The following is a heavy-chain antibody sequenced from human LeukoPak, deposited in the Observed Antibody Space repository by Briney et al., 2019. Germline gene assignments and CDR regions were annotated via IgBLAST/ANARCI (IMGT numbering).Heavy chain of an antibody. CDR3: AREQHSWGYGYFDY. CDR1: EFTFSIYW. J-gene: IGHJ4*02. D-gene: IGHD1-26*01. V-gene: IGHV3-7*01. Sequence: QAGGSLSLSCAASEFTFSIYWMSWVRQAPGKGLEWVANIKHDESEKFYVDSVKGRFTISRDNAKNSLYLQMNSLRAEDTAVYYCAREQHSWGYGYFDYWGQGTLVTVSS. CDR2: IKHDESEK.